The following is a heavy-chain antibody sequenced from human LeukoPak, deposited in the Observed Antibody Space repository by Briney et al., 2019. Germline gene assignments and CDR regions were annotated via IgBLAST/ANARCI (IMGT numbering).Heavy chain of an antibody. CDR2: IWFDASNM. D-gene: IGHD2-21*02. Sequence: GGSLRLSCAASGFNFGIYGMHWVRQAPGKGLEWVAVIWFDASNMYYADAVKGRFTFSRDNARSTLFLEMNNLRAEDTAVYYCAKDLDAYCGGDCSSDSWGQGTLVTVSS. J-gene: IGHJ4*02. V-gene: IGHV3-33*06. CDR1: GFNFGIYG. CDR3: AKDLDAYCGGDCSSDS.